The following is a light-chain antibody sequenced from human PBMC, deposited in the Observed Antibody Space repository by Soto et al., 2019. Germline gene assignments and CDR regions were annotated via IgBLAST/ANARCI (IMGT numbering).Light chain of an antibody. V-gene: IGKV3-20*01. CDR1: QSLGSGY. CDR3: QQYAHLPIT. CDR2: DAT. J-gene: IGKJ1*01. Sequence: VLTQSPVTLSLSPGERATLSCRASQSLGSGYLAWYQQKAGQAPRLLIYDATSGATGIPDRFSGSGSGTDFALTSSRVEAEDFAVYYCQQYAHLPITFGQGTKVEI.